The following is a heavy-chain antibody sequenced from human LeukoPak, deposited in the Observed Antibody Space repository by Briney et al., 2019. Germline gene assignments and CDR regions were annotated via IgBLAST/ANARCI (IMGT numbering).Heavy chain of an antibody. CDR2: ISSSSSTI. D-gene: IGHD5-18*01. CDR3: AKQLWNPSRPYYFDY. V-gene: IGHV3-48*04. J-gene: IGHJ4*02. Sequence: GGSLRLSCAASGFTFSSYSMNWVRQAPGKGLEWVSYISSSSSTIYYADSVKGRFTISRDNAKNTLYLQMNSLRAEDTAVYYCAKQLWNPSRPYYFDYWGQGTLVTVSS. CDR1: GFTFSSYS.